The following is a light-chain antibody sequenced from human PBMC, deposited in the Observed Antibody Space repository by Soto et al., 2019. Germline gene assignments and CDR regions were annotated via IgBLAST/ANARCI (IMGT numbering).Light chain of an antibody. J-gene: IGKJ1*01. CDR2: DAS. CDR1: QNIDNK. CDR3: QHYNSYSEA. Sequence: SCRASQNIDNKLVWYQQKPGQVPRLLIYDASSRATGVPARFSGSGSGTEFTLTISSLQPDDIATYYCQHYNSYSEAFGQGTKVDIK. V-gene: IGKV3D-15*01.